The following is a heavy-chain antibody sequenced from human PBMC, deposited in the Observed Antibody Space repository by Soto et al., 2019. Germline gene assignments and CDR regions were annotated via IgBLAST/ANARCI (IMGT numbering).Heavy chain of an antibody. D-gene: IGHD3-9*01. CDR2: INTDNGDT. J-gene: IGHJ6*02. V-gene: IGHV1-3*04. CDR3: ARGDCDLATGYSCYDVMGV. CDR1: GYIFTRNS. Sequence: ASVKLSRKAIGYIFTRNSIHRVYQAHGQGLQRVGWINTDNGDTKYSQKFQDRVTISRDTSATSAYMELKSLTSEHTAVYYCARGDCDLATGYSCYDVMGVWGQGAAVTVSS.